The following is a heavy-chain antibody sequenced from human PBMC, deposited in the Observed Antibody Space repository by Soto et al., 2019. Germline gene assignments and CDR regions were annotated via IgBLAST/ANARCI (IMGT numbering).Heavy chain of an antibody. CDR1: GGSISSSNW. CDR2: IYHSGST. J-gene: IGHJ6*02. V-gene: IGHV4-4*02. D-gene: IGHD1-7*01. Sequence: QVQLQESGPGLVKPSGTLSPTCAVSGGSISSSNWWSWVRQPPGKGLEWIGEIYHSGSTNYNPSLKSRVTISVDKSKNQFSLKLSSVTAADTAVYYCASSRNWNYAPYGMDVWGQGTTVTVSS. CDR3: ASSRNWNYAPYGMDV.